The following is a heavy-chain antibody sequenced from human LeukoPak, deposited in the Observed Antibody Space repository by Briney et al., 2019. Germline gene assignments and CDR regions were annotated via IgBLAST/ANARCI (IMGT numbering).Heavy chain of an antibody. V-gene: IGHV3-66*01. J-gene: IGHJ4*02. CDR2: IYSGGST. CDR1: GFTVSTNY. CDR3: ARGRSSSWYLE. Sequence: GGSLRLSCAASGFTVSTNYMSWVRPAPGKGLQWVSVIYSGGSTYSADAVKGRFTISRDNSKNTLYLQMNSLRAEDTAVYYCARGRSSSWYLEWGQGTLVTVSS. D-gene: IGHD6-13*01.